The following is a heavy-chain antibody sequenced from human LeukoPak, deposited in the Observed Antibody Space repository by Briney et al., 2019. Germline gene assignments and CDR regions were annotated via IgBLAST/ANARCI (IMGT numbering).Heavy chain of an antibody. J-gene: IGHJ4*02. V-gene: IGHV1-18*01. Sequence: ASVKVSCKASGYTFTSYGISWVRQAPGQGLEWMGWISAYNGNTNYAQKLQGRVTMTTDTSTSTAYMELRSLGSDDTAVYYCARVDSSGYYWDLDYWGQGTLVTVSS. D-gene: IGHD3-22*01. CDR3: ARVDSSGYYWDLDY. CDR2: ISAYNGNT. CDR1: GYTFTSYG.